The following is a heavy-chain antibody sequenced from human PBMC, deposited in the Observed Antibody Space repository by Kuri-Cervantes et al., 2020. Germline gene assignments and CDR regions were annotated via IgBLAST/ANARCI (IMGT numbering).Heavy chain of an antibody. CDR1: GFTFSSYS. CDR2: ISSSSSTI. CDR3: AKDWELLPLYYYYTMDV. Sequence: GGSLRLSCAASGFTFSSYSMNWVRQAPGKGLEWVSYISSSSSTIYYADSVKGRFTISRDNSKNTLYLQMNSLRAEDTAVYYCAKDWELLPLYYYYTMDVWGQGTTVTVSS. D-gene: IGHD1-26*01. J-gene: IGHJ6*02. V-gene: IGHV3-48*01.